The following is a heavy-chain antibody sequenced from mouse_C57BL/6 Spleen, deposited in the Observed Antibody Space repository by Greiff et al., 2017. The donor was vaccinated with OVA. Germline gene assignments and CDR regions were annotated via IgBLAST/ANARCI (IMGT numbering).Heavy chain of an antibody. D-gene: IGHD2-2*01. CDR2: IDPSDSET. CDR1: GYTFTSYW. V-gene: IGHV1-52*01. Sequence: QVQLQQSGAELVRPGSSVKLSCKASGYTFTSYWMHWVKQRPIQGLEWIGNIDPSDSETHYNQKFKDKATLTVDKSSSTAYMQLSSLTSADSAVYYCSIYYGYDVWAMDYWGQGTSVTVSS. CDR3: SIYYGYDVWAMDY. J-gene: IGHJ4*01.